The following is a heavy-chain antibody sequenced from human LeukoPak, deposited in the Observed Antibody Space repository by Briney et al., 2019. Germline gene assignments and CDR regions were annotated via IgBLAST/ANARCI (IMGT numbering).Heavy chain of an antibody. J-gene: IGHJ4*02. CDR2: ISSGSTYT. D-gene: IGHD5-24*01. Sequence: GGSLRLSCAASGFTLNTFWMHWVRQAPGKGLEWISYISSGSTYTNNPDSVKGRFTISRDNAKNSLYLQMNSLRVEDTAIYYCARGKRGDLRDGSWYFDYWGQGTLVTVSS. CDR1: GFTLNTFW. CDR3: ARGKRGDLRDGSWYFDY. V-gene: IGHV3-11*05.